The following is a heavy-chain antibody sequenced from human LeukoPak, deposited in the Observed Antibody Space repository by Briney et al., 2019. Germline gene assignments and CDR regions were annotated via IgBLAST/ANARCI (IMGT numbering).Heavy chain of an antibody. CDR3: AKDIELVRSLLGGDDY. CDR2: ISGDGGST. J-gene: IGHJ4*02. CDR1: GFTFDDYA. V-gene: IGHV3-43*02. Sequence: PGGSLRLSCAASGFTFDDYAMHWVRQAPGKGLEWVSPISGDGGSTYYADSVKGRFTISRDNSKNSLYLQMNSLRTEDTALYYCAKDIELVRSLLGGDDYWGQGTLVTVSS. D-gene: IGHD3-16*01.